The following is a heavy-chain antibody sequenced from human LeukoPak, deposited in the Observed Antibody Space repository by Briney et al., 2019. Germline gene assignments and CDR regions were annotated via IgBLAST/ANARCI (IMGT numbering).Heavy chain of an antibody. V-gene: IGHV4-34*01. CDR2: INHSGST. CDR3: ARMGGWRDGYNRDY. D-gene: IGHD5-24*01. J-gene: IGHJ4*02. Sequence: SETLSLTCAVYGGSFSGYYWSWIRQPPGKGLEWIGEINHSGSTNYNPSLKSRVTISVDTSKNQFSLKLSSVTAADTAVYYCARMGGWRDGYNRDYWGQGTLVTVSS. CDR1: GGSFSGYY.